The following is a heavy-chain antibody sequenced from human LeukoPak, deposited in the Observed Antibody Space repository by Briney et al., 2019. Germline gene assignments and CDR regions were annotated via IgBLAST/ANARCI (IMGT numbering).Heavy chain of an antibody. CDR3: SRGYYCGSGTPVWFDP. CDR1: GFTFSSYS. V-gene: IGHV3-49*04. Sequence: PGGSLRLSCAASGFTFSSYSINWVRQAPGKGLEWVGFIRSKAYGGTTEYAASVKGRFTISRDDSKSIAYLQINILKTEDTAVYYCSRGYYCGSGTPVWFDPWGQGTLVTVSS. D-gene: IGHD3-10*01. CDR2: IRSKAYGGTT. J-gene: IGHJ5*02.